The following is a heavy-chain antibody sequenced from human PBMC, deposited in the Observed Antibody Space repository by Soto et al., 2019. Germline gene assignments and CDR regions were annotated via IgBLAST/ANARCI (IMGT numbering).Heavy chain of an antibody. CDR3: ARVPSWGCSSTSCYNPYYYYGMDV. CDR1: GGSISSGGYY. V-gene: IGHV4-31*03. J-gene: IGHJ6*02. Sequence: SETLSLTCTVSGGSISSGGYYWSWIRQHPGKGLEWIGYIYYSGSTYYNPSLKSRVTISVDTSKNQFSLKLSSVTAADTAVYYCARVPSWGCSSTSCYNPYYYYGMDVWGQGTTVTVSS. D-gene: IGHD2-2*02. CDR2: IYYSGST.